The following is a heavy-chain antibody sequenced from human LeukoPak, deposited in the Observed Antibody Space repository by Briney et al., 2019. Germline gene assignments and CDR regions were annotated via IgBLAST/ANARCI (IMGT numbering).Heavy chain of an antibody. CDR1: GFTFSSYA. V-gene: IGHV3-23*01. Sequence: GGSLRLSCAASGFTFSSYAMSWVRQVPGKGLEWVSAISGSGGSTYYADSVKGRFTISRDNSKNTLYLQMNSLRAEDTAVYYCAKGGGYCSGGSCYLNWFDPWGQGTLVTVSS. J-gene: IGHJ5*02. CDR3: AKGGGYCSGGSCYLNWFDP. CDR2: ISGSGGST. D-gene: IGHD2-15*01.